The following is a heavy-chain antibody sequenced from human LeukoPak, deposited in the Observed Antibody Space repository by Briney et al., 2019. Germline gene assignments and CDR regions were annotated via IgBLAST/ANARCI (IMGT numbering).Heavy chain of an antibody. V-gene: IGHV4-4*02. D-gene: IGHD1-26*01. CDR2: ISGAGKT. Sequence: PSGTLSLTCAVSGGSVSSTNWWCCGRQPPGQGLGWTGIISGAGKTNYNPSLNGRFTMSLDKSSNQLYLHMTCVTAADTAIYYFSGESGPFCPSGYRGQGTLVIVCS. CDR3: SGESGPFCPSGY. J-gene: IGHJ4*02. CDR1: GGSVSSTNW.